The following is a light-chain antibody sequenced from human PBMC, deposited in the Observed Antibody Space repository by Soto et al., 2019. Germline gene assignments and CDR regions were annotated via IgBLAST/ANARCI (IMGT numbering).Light chain of an antibody. V-gene: IGKV1-5*03. CDR1: QIISSW. J-gene: IGKJ1*01. Sequence: DIQMTQSPSTLSASVGDRVTITCRASQIISSWLAWYQEKSGKAPKLLLYEASILESGVPSRFSGSGSGTEFTLTISSLQPDDFATYYCQQYDTYRTFGPGTKVEIK. CDR3: QQYDTYRT. CDR2: EAS.